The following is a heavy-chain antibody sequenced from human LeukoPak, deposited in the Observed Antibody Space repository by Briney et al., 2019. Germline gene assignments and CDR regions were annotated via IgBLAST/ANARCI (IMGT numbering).Heavy chain of an antibody. J-gene: IGHJ4*02. CDR2: IRYDGSNK. Sequence: QPGGSLRLSYAASGFTFSSYGMHWVRQAPGKGLEWVAFIRYDGSNKYYADSVKGRFTISRDNSKNTLYLQMNSLRAEDTAVYYCARKGVAVADTGWFDYWGQGTLVTVSS. CDR3: ARKGVAVADTGWFDY. D-gene: IGHD6-19*01. CDR1: GFTFSSYG. V-gene: IGHV3-30*02.